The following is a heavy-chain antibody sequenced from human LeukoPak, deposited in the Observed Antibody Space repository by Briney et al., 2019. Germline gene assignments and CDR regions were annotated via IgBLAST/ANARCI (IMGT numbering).Heavy chain of an antibody. V-gene: IGHV1-18*01. CDR1: GYTFTSYG. CDR3: ARDPNTYYYDTSGYYCDY. Sequence: ASVKVSCKASGYTFTSYGISWVRQAPGQGLEWMGWISAYNGNTNYAQKLQGRVTMTTDTSTSTADMELRSLRSDDTAVYYCARDPNTYYYDTSGYYCDYWGQGTLVTVSS. CDR2: ISAYNGNT. D-gene: IGHD3-22*01. J-gene: IGHJ4*02.